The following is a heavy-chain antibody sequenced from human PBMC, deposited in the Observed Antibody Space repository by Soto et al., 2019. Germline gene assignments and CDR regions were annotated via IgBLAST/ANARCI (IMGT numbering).Heavy chain of an antibody. CDR2: IYYSGST. Sequence: SETLSLTCTVSGGSISSYYWSWIRQPPGKGLEWIGYIYYSGSTNYNPSLKSRVTISVDTSKNQFSLKLTSVTAADTAVYYCARDRDSGSYLNWFDPWGQGTLVTVSS. D-gene: IGHD1-26*01. CDR3: ARDRDSGSYLNWFDP. V-gene: IGHV4-59*12. CDR1: GGSISSYY. J-gene: IGHJ5*02.